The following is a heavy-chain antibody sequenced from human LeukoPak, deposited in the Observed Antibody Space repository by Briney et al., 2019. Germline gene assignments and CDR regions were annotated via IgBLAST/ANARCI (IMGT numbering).Heavy chain of an antibody. J-gene: IGHJ4*02. Sequence: GGSLRLSCAASGFTFSSYGMHWVRQAPGKGLEWVAFIRYDGSNKYYADSVKGRFTISRDNSKNTLYLQMNSLRAEDTAVYYCAKDQFRVGVTMIVVVTGFDYWGQGTLVTVSS. CDR1: GFTFSSYG. CDR2: IRYDGSNK. CDR3: AKDQFRVGVTMIVVVTGFDY. D-gene: IGHD3-22*01. V-gene: IGHV3-30*02.